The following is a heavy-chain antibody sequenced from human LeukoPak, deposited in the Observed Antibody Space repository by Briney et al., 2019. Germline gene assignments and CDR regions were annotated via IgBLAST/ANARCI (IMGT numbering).Heavy chain of an antibody. CDR2: IYHSGST. V-gene: IGHV4-34*01. D-gene: IGHD3-22*01. CDR1: GFTFSSYE. J-gene: IGHJ4*02. Sequence: ESLRLSCAASGFTFSSYEMNWVRQPPGKGLEWIGEIYHSGSTNYNPSLKSRVTISVDKSKNQFSLKLSSVTAADTAVYYCARVSPYYYDSSGYFDYWGQGTLVTVSS. CDR3: ARVSPYYYDSSGYFDY.